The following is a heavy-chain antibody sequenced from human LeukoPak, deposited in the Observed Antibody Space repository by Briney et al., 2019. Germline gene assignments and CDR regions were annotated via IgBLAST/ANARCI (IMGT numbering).Heavy chain of an antibody. Sequence: GRSLRLSCAASGFTFSSYGMHWVRQAPGKGLEWVAVIWYDGSNKYYADSVKGRFTISRDNSNNTLYLEMSSLRAEDTAVYYCAKGRVSDYWGQGTLVTVSS. CDR1: GFTFSSYG. CDR2: IWYDGSNK. J-gene: IGHJ4*02. V-gene: IGHV3-33*06. CDR3: AKGRVSDY. D-gene: IGHD4-11*01.